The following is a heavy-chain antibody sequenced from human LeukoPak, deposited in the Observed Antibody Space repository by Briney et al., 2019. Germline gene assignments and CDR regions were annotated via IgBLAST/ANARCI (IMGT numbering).Heavy chain of an antibody. D-gene: IGHD6-13*01. Sequence: ASVKVSCKASGGTFSSYAISWVRQAPGQGLEWMGGIIPIFGTANYAQKFQGRVTITTDESTSTAYMELSSPRSEDTAVYYCAIWGQQLAFDYWGQGTLVTVSS. J-gene: IGHJ4*02. V-gene: IGHV1-69*05. CDR1: GGTFSSYA. CDR2: IIPIFGTA. CDR3: AIWGQQLAFDY.